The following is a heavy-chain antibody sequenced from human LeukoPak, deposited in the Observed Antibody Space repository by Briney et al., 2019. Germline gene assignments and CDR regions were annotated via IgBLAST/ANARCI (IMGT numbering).Heavy chain of an antibody. V-gene: IGHV3-49*04. CDR2: IRSKVYDETT. J-gene: IGHJ6*03. Sequence: GGSLRLSCTTSGFNFGHYAMTWVRQAPGKGLEWVGSIRSKVYDETTENAASVKGRSTISRDDSKSIAYLQMNSLKTEDTAVYYCGRVGGAKEPYFYYMDVWGKGTTVTVSS. CDR1: GFNFGHYA. CDR3: GRVGGAKEPYFYYMDV. D-gene: IGHD4/OR15-4a*01.